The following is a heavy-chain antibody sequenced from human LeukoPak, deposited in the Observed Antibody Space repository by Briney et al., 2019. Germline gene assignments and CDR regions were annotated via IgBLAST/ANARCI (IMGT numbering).Heavy chain of an antibody. CDR1: GFTFSSYA. CDR3: ARDSTDDSWFDP. Sequence: GRSLRLSCAASGFTFSSYAMHWVRQAPGKGLEWMAVISYDGSNKYYADSVKGRFTISRDNSKNTLYLQMNSLRAEDTAVYYCARDSTDDSWFDPWGQGTLVTVSS. V-gene: IGHV3-30-3*01. J-gene: IGHJ5*02. CDR2: ISYDGSNK. D-gene: IGHD2-2*01.